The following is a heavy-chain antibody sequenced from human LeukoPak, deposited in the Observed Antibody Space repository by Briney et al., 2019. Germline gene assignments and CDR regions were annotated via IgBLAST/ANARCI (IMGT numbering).Heavy chain of an antibody. Sequence: GGSLRLSCAAAGFSFSSYWMHWVRQAPGKGLVWVSRIDSDGSNSIYADSVKGRFTISRDNAKNTLYLQMNSLRAEDTAVYYCARAGVTVTTGDFDYWGQGTLVTVSS. CDR2: IDSDGSNS. V-gene: IGHV3-74*01. J-gene: IGHJ4*02. D-gene: IGHD4-17*01. CDR3: ARAGVTVTTGDFDY. CDR1: GFSFSSYW.